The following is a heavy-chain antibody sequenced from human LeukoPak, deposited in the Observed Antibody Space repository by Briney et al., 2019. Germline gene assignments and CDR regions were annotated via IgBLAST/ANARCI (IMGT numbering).Heavy chain of an antibody. Sequence: PGGSLRLSCVASGFTFSSYEMNWVRQAPGKGLEWVSYISSSGSTIYYPDSVKGRFTISRDNAKNSLYLQMNSLRAEDTAVYYCARTRRNRAYPSFFDYWGQGTLVTVSS. CDR3: ARTRRNRAYPSFFDY. V-gene: IGHV3-48*03. J-gene: IGHJ4*02. D-gene: IGHD1-14*01. CDR2: ISSSGSTI. CDR1: GFTFSSYE.